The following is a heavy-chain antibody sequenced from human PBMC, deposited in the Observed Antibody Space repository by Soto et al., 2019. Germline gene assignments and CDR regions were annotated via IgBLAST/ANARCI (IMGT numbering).Heavy chain of an antibody. CDR2: FNPTSDTA. J-gene: IGHJ6*02. V-gene: IGHV1-46*01. Sequence: QVQLVQSGAEVKKPGASVKASCKASGYTFTSYYIHWVRQAPGQGLEWMGIFNPTSDTASYAQKLQGRVTMTRETSTGTAYMELGSLRSEDTAVYYCARGGRIVDTGIGYYYYHAMDVWGQGTRVTVS. CDR1: GYTFTSYY. CDR3: ARGGRIVDTGIGYYYYHAMDV. D-gene: IGHD5-18*01.